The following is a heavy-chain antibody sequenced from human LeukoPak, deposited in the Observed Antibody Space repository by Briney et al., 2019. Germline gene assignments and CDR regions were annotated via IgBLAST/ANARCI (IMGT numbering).Heavy chain of an antibody. CDR1: GGTFSSYA. D-gene: IGHD6-19*01. CDR3: ARAGRSSGWTNYYYYYGMDV. CDR2: INPNSGGT. J-gene: IGHJ6*02. Sequence: GAPVKVSCKASGGTFSSYAISWVRQAPGQGLEWMGWINPNSGGTNYAQKFQGRVTMTRDTSISTAYMELSRLRSDDTAVYYCARAGRSSGWTNYYYYYGMDVWGQGTTVTVSS. V-gene: IGHV1-2*02.